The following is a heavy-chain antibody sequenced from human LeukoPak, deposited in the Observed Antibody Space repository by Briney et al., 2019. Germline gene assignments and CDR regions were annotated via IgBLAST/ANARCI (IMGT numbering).Heavy chain of an antibody. CDR2: IYPGGSDT. D-gene: IGHD4-17*01. J-gene: IGHJ5*02. V-gene: IGHV5-51*01. Sequence: GESLKISCKGSGYYFTSYWVAWVRQTPGKGLEWRGNIYPGGSDTRYSPSFHGEATISADKSISTAYLQWSSLKAADTSMYYCASGGDYPNTWFDPWGQGTLVTVSS. CDR3: ASGGDYPNTWFDP. CDR1: GYYFTSYW.